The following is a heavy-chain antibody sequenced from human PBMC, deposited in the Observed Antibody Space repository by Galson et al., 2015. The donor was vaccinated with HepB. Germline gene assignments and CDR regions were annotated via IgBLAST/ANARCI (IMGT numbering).Heavy chain of an antibody. J-gene: IGHJ4*02. CDR1: GYTLTELS. Sequence: SVKVSCKVSGYTLTELSMHWVRQAPGKGLEWMGGFDPEDGETIYAQKFQGRVTMTEDTSTDTAYMELSSLRSEDTAVYYCATDYSGSGSYNFDYWGQGTLVTVSS. CDR2: FDPEDGET. D-gene: IGHD3-10*01. CDR3: ATDYSGSGSYNFDY. V-gene: IGHV1-24*01.